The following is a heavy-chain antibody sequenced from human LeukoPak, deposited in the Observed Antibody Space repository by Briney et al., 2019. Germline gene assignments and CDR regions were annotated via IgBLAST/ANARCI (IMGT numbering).Heavy chain of an antibody. CDR2: MNPENGKT. CDR3: ARRHAGGWTDY. V-gene: IGHV1-8*01. J-gene: IGHJ4*02. D-gene: IGHD6-19*01. Sequence: ASVKVSCKASGYTFTSNDINWVRQATGQGLEWMGWMNPENGKTGSAQKFQGRVTMTRNTSMSTAYMELSSLGSEDTAVYYCARRHAGGWTDYWGQGTLVAVSS. CDR1: GYTFTSND.